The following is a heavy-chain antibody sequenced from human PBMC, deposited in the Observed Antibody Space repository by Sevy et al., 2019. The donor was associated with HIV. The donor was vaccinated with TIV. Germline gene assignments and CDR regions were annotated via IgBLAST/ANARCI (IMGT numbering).Heavy chain of an antibody. J-gene: IGHJ4*02. V-gene: IGHV3-11*06. CDR3: AREGGAVAGFDY. D-gene: IGHD6-19*01. Sequence: GGSLRLSCAASGFTFSDYYMSWIHQAPGKGLEWVSYISSSSSYTNYADSVKGRFTISRDNAKNSLYLQMNSLRAEDTAVYYCAREGGAVAGFDYWGQGTLVTVSS. CDR2: ISSSSSYT. CDR1: GFTFSDYY.